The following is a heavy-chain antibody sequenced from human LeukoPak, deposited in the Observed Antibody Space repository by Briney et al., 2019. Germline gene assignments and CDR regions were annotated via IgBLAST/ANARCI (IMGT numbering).Heavy chain of an antibody. CDR1: GFTFSSYA. Sequence: PGGSLRLSCAASGFTFSSYAMSWVRQAPGMGLEWVSAISGSGGSTYYADSVKGRFTISRDNSQNTLYLQMNSLRAEDTAVYYCAKDQYDRSGVIDYWGQGTLATVSA. V-gene: IGHV3-23*01. J-gene: IGHJ4*02. D-gene: IGHD3-22*01. CDR2: ISGSGGST. CDR3: AKDQYDRSGVIDY.